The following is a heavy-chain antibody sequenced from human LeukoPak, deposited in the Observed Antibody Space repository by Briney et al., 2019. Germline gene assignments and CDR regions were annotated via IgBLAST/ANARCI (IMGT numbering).Heavy chain of an antibody. CDR1: GFTFSSYA. J-gene: IGHJ6*02. D-gene: IGHD2-15*01. CDR2: ISGSGGST. V-gene: IGHV3-23*01. CDR3: AKDLRSAPAATWYYGMDV. Sequence: PGGSLRLSCAASGFTFSSYAMSWVRQAPGKGLEWVSAISGSGGSTYYADSVKGRFTISRDNSKNTLYLQMNSLRAEDTAVYYCAKDLRSAPAATWYYGMDVWGQGTTVTVSS.